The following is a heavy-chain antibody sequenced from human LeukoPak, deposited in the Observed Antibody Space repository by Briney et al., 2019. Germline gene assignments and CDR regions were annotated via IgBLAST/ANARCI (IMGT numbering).Heavy chain of an antibody. J-gene: IGHJ4*02. V-gene: IGHV4-59*01. CDR2: IYYSGST. CDR1: GGSISSYY. D-gene: IGHD3-10*01. CDR3: ARVEMVRGVITTYYFDY. Sequence: KPSETLSLTCTVSGGSISSYYWSWIRQPPGKGLEWIGYIYYSGSTNYNPSLKSRVTISVDTSKNQFSLKLSSVAAADTAVYYCARVEMVRGVITTYYFDYWGQGTLVTVSS.